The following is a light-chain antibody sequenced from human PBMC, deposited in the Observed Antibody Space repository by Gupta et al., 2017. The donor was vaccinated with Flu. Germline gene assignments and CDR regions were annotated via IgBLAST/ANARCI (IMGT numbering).Light chain of an antibody. CDR1: SGHGSYA. V-gene: IGLV4-69*01. Sequence: SFNLTCTLGSGHGSYAIAWHQQQPEKGPLYLIKLNSDGSHRKWDGIPGRCSGSSSEAERYLTISSLQSEDEADYYFQTGGTLWVFGGGTKLTVL. CDR3: QTGGTLWV. CDR2: LNSDGSH. J-gene: IGLJ3*02.